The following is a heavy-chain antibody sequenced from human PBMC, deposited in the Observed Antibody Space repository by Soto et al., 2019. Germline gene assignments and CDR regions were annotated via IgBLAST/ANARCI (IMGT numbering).Heavy chain of an antibody. CDR2: ISSSSSYI. V-gene: IGHV3-21*01. CDR1: GFTFSSYS. J-gene: IGHJ6*02. Sequence: GGSLRLSCAASGFTFSSYSMNWVRQAPGKGLKWVSSISSSSSYIYYADSVKVRFTISRDNAKNSLYLQMNSLRAEDTAVYYCARQNYDSSGYYLPGRDYYYYGMDVWGQGTTVTVSS. CDR3: ARQNYDSSGYYLPGRDYYYYGMDV. D-gene: IGHD3-22*01.